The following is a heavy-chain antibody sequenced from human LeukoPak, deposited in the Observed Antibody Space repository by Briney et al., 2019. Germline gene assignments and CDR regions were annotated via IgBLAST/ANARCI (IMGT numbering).Heavy chain of an antibody. CDR1: GFTFSSYW. CDR3: ARAPGVRGVMLLG. V-gene: IGHV3-7*02. J-gene: IGHJ4*02. D-gene: IGHD3-10*01. Sequence: PGGSLRLSCAASGFTFSSYWMSWVRQAPGKGLEWVANIKQDGSEKYYVDSVKGRFTISRDNAKNSLYLQMNSLRAEDTAVYYCARAPGVRGVMLLGWGQGTLVTVSS. CDR2: IKQDGSEK.